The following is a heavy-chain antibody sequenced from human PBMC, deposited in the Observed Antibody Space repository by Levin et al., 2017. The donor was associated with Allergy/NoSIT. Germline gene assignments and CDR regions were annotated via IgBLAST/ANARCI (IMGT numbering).Heavy chain of an antibody. CDR3: AKGDRIMAESTWVSGVRFPEHYFYYGMDV. V-gene: IGHV3-23*01. CDR1: GFTFSSYS. D-gene: IGHD3-10*01. Sequence: GESLKISCAASGFTFSSYSMSWVRQAPGKGLAWVSTIGGSFGSTFYADSVRGRFTISGDNSKNTLYLQMNSLRADDTAVYYCAKGDRIMAESTWVSGVRFPEHYFYYGMDVWGQGTTVTVSS. J-gene: IGHJ6*02. CDR2: IGGSFGST.